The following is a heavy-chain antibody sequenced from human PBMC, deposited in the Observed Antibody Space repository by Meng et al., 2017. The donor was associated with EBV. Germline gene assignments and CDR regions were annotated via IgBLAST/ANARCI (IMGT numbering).Heavy chain of an antibody. CDR2: INHSGST. Sequence: QVQLRPWGVGLLKPSETLSLPCAVYGGSFSGYYWSWIRQPPGKGLEWIGEINHSGSTNYNPSLKSRVTISVDTSKNQFSLKLSSVTAADTAVYYCARGRWLQPGSYFDYWGQGTLVTVSS. J-gene: IGHJ4*02. CDR1: GGSFSGYY. V-gene: IGHV4-34*01. D-gene: IGHD5-24*01. CDR3: ARGRWLQPGSYFDY.